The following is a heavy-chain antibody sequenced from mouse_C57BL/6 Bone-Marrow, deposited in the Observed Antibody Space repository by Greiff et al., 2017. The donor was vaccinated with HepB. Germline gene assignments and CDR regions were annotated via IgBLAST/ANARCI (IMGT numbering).Heavy chain of an antibody. Sequence: EVMLVESGGDLVKPGGSLKLSCAASGFTFSSYGMSWVRQTPDKRLEWVATISSGGSYTYYPDSVKGRFTISRDNAKNTLYLQMSRLKSEYTAMYYCARPPYYSNYVRYYYAMDYWGQGTSVTVSS. CDR2: ISSGGSYT. CDR1: GFTFSSYG. D-gene: IGHD2-5*01. CDR3: ARPPYYSNYVRYYYAMDY. J-gene: IGHJ4*01. V-gene: IGHV5-6*01.